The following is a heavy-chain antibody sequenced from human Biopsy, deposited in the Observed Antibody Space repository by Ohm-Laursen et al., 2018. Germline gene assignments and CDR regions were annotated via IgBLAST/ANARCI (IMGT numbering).Heavy chain of an antibody. CDR2: ISGSGVTK. J-gene: IGHJ4*02. CDR3: STDGAGSYNEN. D-gene: IGHD3-10*01. Sequence: SLRLSCSASGFTFGDYYLSWIRQAPATGLEWLSYISGSGVTKMYENSVKGRFTVSRDNAKNSLYLEMNNLTVEDTAVYYFSTDGAGSYNENWGQGTLVSVSS. V-gene: IGHV3-11*01. CDR1: GFTFGDYY.